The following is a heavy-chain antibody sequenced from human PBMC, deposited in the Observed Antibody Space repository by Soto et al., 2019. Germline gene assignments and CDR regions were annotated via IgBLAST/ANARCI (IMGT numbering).Heavy chain of an antibody. CDR3: ARDRVMRGNSYYYGMDV. D-gene: IGHD2-8*01. CDR2: IIPTFASP. V-gene: IGHV1-69*12. CDR1: GGTFSNFA. Sequence: QVQLVQSGAEVKKPGSSVKVSCKASGGTFSNFAISWVRQAPGQGLEWMGAIIPTFASPYYAQRVQGRISITADASTTTAFMEVSSLRSDDTAVYFCARDRVMRGNSYYYGMDVWGQGTTVTVSS. J-gene: IGHJ6*02.